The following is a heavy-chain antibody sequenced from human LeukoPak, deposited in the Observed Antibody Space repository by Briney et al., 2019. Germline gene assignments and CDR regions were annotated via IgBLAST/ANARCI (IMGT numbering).Heavy chain of an antibody. Sequence: ASVKVSCKVSGYTLTELSMHWVRQAPGKGLEWMGSFDPEDGETIYAQKFQGRVTMTEDTSTDTAYMELSSLRSEDTAVYYCARDSHAYYDSGRNWLDPWGQGTLVTVSS. V-gene: IGHV1-24*01. CDR1: GYTLTELS. CDR3: ARDSHAYYDSGRNWLDP. CDR2: FDPEDGET. D-gene: IGHD3-10*01. J-gene: IGHJ5*02.